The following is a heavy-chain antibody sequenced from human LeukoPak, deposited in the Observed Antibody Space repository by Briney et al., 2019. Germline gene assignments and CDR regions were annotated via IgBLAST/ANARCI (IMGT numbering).Heavy chain of an antibody. CDR3: AKGGGWFDP. Sequence: GGSLRLSCAASGFTFSSSAMSWDRQAPGKGLEWVSTISASGGSTYYAVSVKGRFTISRDDSENTLYLQMNSLRAEDTAVYYCAKGGGWFDPWGQGTLVTVSS. CDR1: GFTFSSSA. CDR2: ISASGGST. V-gene: IGHV3-23*01. J-gene: IGHJ5*02. D-gene: IGHD2-15*01.